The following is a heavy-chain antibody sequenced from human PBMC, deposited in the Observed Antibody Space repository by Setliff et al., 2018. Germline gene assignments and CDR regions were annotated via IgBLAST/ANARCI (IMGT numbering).Heavy chain of an antibody. J-gene: IGHJ6*03. V-gene: IGHV4-4*09. D-gene: IGHD3-3*01. Sequence: SETLSLTCAAYGGTFSDYYWTWIRQPPGKGLEWIGQIYTSWSTNYNPSLKSRVTISLDTSKNQFSLSLSSVTAADTAVYYCARMSGFQYMDVWGKGTTVTVSS. CDR3: ARMSGFQYMDV. CDR2: IYTSWST. CDR1: GGTFSDYY.